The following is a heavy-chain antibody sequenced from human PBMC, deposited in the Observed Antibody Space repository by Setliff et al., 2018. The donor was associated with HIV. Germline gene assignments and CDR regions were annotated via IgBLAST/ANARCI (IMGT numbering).Heavy chain of an antibody. CDR1: GFTFSGYW. CDR3: ARGYYGPDS. J-gene: IGHJ4*02. D-gene: IGHD3-10*01. CDR2: IKADGSDK. Sequence: GGSLRLSCAASGFTFSGYWMTWVRQAPGKGLEWVANIKADGSDKYYVDSVKGRFTISRDNAKNSLYLQMSSLRAEDTAVYYCARGYYGPDSWSQGTLVTVSS. V-gene: IGHV3-7*03.